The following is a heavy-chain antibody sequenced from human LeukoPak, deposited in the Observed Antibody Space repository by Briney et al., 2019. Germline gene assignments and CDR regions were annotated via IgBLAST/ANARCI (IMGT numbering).Heavy chain of an antibody. D-gene: IGHD6-6*01. V-gene: IGHV4-39*02. Sequence: PSETLSLTCTVSGGSISSSRKYWGWIRQPPGKGLEWIGSIYYSGSTYYNPSLKSRVTISVDTSKNQFSLKLSSVTAADTAVYYCARDNSSSGGNAFDIWGQGTVVTVSS. CDR1: GGSISSSRKY. CDR3: ARDNSSSGGNAFDI. CDR2: IYYSGST. J-gene: IGHJ3*02.